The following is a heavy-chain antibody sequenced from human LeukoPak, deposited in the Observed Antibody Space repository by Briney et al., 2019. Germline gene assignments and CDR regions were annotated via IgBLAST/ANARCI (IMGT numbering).Heavy chain of an antibody. CDR3: ARIRLTAAGNQPLDY. J-gene: IGHJ4*02. Sequence: ASVTVSCKASGYTFTGYYMHWVRQAPGQGLEWMGWINPNSGGTIYAQNFQGRVTMTRDTSISTAYMELSSLRSDDTAVYYCARIRLTAAGNQPLDYWGQGTLVTVYS. CDR1: GYTFTGYY. D-gene: IGHD6-13*01. CDR2: INPNSGGT. V-gene: IGHV1-2*02.